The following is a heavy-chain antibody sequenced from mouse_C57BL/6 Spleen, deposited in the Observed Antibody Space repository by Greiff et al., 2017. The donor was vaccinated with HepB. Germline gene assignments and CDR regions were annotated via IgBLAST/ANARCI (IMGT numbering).Heavy chain of an antibody. Sequence: QVTLKVSGPGILQSSQTLSLTCSFSGFSLSTSGMGVSWIRQPSGKGLEWLAHIYWDDDKRYNPSLKSRLTISKDTSRNQVFLKITSVDTADTATYYCARRAATVDSLSYWYFDVWGTGTTVTVSS. D-gene: IGHD1-1*01. CDR3: ARRAATVDSLSYWYFDV. J-gene: IGHJ1*03. CDR2: IYWDDDK. CDR1: GFSLSTSGMG. V-gene: IGHV8-12*01.